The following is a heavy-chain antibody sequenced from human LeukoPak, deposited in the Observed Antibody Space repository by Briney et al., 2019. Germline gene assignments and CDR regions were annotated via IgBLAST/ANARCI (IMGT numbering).Heavy chain of an antibody. V-gene: IGHV1-69*04. CDR2: IIPILGIA. D-gene: IGHD6-13*01. Sequence: ASVKVSCKASGGTFSSYAISWVRQAPGQGLEWMGRIIPILGIANYAQKFQGRVTITADKSTSTAYMELCSLRSEDTAVYYCARLSSSWDDYWGQGTLVTVSS. CDR1: GGTFSSYA. CDR3: ARLSSSWDDY. J-gene: IGHJ4*02.